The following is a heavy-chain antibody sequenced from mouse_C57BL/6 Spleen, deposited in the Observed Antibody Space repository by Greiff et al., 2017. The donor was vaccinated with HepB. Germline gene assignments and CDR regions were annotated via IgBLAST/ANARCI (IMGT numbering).Heavy chain of an antibody. CDR1: GEELKSEG. CDR2: IYPRSGNT. J-gene: IGHJ4*01. CDR3: VEEGSPYAMDY. V-gene: IGHV1-81*01. Sequence: GKRQQEGAEMERKGAEGKREGKEEGEELKSEGSSGVKKRRGGGRDCGGEIYPRSGNTYYNEKFKGKATLTADKSSSTAYMELRSLTSEDSAVYFCVEEGSPYAMDYWGQGTSVT.